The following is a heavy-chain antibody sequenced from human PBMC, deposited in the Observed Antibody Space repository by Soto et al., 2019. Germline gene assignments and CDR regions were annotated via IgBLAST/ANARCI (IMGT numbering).Heavy chain of an antibody. D-gene: IGHD6-6*01. CDR1: GGSINTVGYY. Sequence: LSLSCSVSGGSINTVGYYWTWIRQHPGKGLEWIGYISYSGSRDYNPSLKSRLSMSLDASKHQFSPNLTAVTAAATAVHYSTKESDGADPSTRYGLGVWCQETTITASS. V-gene: IGHV4-31*03. J-gene: IGHJ6*02. CDR3: TKESDGADPSTRYGLGV. CDR2: ISYSGSR.